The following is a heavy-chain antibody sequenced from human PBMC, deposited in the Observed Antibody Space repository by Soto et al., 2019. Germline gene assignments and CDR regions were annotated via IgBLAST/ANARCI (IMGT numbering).Heavy chain of an antibody. CDR1: GLTFSSYS. CDR3: ARWDCLDI. Sequence: PGGSLRHSWAASGLTFSSYSMSWVRQAPGKGLEWVSSISSSSSYIYYADSVKGRFTISRDNARNSLYLQMNSLRAEDTAVYYCARWDCLDIWGQGTMVTVSS. CDR2: ISSSSSYI. V-gene: IGHV3-21*01. J-gene: IGHJ3*02. D-gene: IGHD1-26*01.